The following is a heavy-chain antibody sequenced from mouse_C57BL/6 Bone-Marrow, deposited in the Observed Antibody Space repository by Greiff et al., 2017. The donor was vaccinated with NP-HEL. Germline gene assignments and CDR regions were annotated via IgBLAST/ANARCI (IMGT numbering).Heavy chain of an antibody. D-gene: IGHD2-12*01. CDR2: IDPENGDT. CDR3: TTNDGDY. Sequence: EVQVVESGAELVRPGASVKLSCTASGFNIKDDYMHWVKQRPEQGLEWIGWIDPENGDTEYASKFQGKATITADTSSNTAYLQLSSLTSEDTAVYYCTTNDGDYWGQGTTLTVSS. J-gene: IGHJ2*01. CDR1: GFNIKDDY. V-gene: IGHV14-4*01.